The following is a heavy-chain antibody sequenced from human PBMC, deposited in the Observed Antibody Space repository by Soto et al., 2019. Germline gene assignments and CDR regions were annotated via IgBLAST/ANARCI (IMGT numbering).Heavy chain of an antibody. CDR2: ISGSGGST. CDR3: AKVQTPVGYTKTPPPIDY. J-gene: IGHJ4*02. D-gene: IGHD5-12*01. Sequence: EVQLLESGGGLVQPGGSLRLSCAASGFTFSSYAMSWVRQAPGKGLEWVSAISGSGGSTYYADSVKGRFTISRDNSKNTLYLQMNSLRAEDTAVYYCAKVQTPVGYTKTPPPIDYWGQGTLVTVSS. CDR1: GFTFSSYA. V-gene: IGHV3-23*01.